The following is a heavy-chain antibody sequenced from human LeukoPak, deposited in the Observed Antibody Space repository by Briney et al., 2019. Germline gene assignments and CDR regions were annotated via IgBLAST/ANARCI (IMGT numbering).Heavy chain of an antibody. CDR2: INHSGST. D-gene: IGHD3-10*01. J-gene: IGHJ4*02. Sequence: SETLSLTCVVYGGSFSGYYWSWIRQPPGKGLEWIGEINHSGSTNYNPSLKSRVTISVDTSKNQFSLKLSSVTAADTAVYYCARTMVRGVTPFDYWGQGTQVTVSS. CDR1: GGSFSGYY. V-gene: IGHV4-34*01. CDR3: ARTMVRGVTPFDY.